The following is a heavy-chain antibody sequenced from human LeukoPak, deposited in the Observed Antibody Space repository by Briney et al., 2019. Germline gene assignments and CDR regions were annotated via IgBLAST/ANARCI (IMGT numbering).Heavy chain of an antibody. V-gene: IGHV3-21*01. CDR2: ISSSSSYI. J-gene: IGHJ3*02. CDR1: GFTFSSYS. CDR3: ARDFGGYDFYFAFDI. Sequence: GGSLRLSCAASGFTFSSYSMNWVRQAPGKGLEWVSSISSSSSYIYYADSVKGRFTISRDNAKNSLYLQMNSLRAEDTAVYYCARDFGGYDFYFAFDIWGQGTMVTVSS. D-gene: IGHD5-12*01.